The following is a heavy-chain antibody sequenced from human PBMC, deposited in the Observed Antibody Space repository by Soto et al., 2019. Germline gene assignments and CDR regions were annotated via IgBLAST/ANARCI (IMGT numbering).Heavy chain of an antibody. CDR2: ISWNSGSI. CDR3: AKGTSSSWSKFDY. V-gene: IGHV3-9*01. J-gene: IGHJ4*02. CDR1: GFTFDDYD. D-gene: IGHD6-13*01. Sequence: EVQLVESGGGLVQPGRSLRLSCAASGFTFDDYDMHWVRQAPGKGLEWVSGISWNSGSIGYADSVKGRFTISRDNAKNSLYLQMNSLRAEDTALYYCAKGTSSSWSKFDYWGQGTLVTVSS.